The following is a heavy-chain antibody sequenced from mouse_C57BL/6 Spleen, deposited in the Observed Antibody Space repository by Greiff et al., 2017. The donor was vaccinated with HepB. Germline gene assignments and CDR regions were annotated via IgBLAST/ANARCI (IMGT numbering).Heavy chain of an antibody. Sequence: VKLQQPGAELVMPGASVKLSCKASGYTFTSYWMHWVKQRPGQGLEWIGEIDPSDSYTNYNQKFKGKSTLTVDKSSSTAYMQLSSLTSEDSAVYYCARFDYGSSLWYFDVWGTGTTVTVSS. CDR1: GYTFTSYW. V-gene: IGHV1-69*01. CDR3: ARFDYGSSLWYFDV. D-gene: IGHD1-1*01. CDR2: IDPSDSYT. J-gene: IGHJ1*03.